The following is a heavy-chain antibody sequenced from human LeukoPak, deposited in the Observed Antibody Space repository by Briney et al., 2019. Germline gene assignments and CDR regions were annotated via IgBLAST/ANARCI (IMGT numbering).Heavy chain of an antibody. Sequence: GGSLRLSCTASGFSVSRSYISWVRQAPGKGLEWVSIIYNGGSIYYTDSVKGRFTISRDNSKNTLYLQINSLRAEDTAIYYCAKAPMEDSWYIHFDYWGQGTLVTVSS. CDR3: AKAPMEDSWYIHFDY. CDR2: IYNGGSI. J-gene: IGHJ4*02. V-gene: IGHV3-53*01. D-gene: IGHD6-13*01. CDR1: GFSVSRSY.